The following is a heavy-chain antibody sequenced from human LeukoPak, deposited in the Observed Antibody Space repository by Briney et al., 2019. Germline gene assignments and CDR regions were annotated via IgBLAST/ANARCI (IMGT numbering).Heavy chain of an antibody. V-gene: IGHV3-23*01. J-gene: IGHJ4*02. CDR3: AKGSYYDSSGSFYFDY. CDR1: GFTFSSYA. D-gene: IGHD3-22*01. Sequence: GGSLRLSCGASGFTFSSYAMSWVRQAPGKGLEWVSGISGSGDNTYYADSVKGRFTISRDNSKNTLYVQVNSQGTEDTAAYYCAKGSYYDSSGSFYFDYWGQGTLVTVSS. CDR2: ISGSGDNT.